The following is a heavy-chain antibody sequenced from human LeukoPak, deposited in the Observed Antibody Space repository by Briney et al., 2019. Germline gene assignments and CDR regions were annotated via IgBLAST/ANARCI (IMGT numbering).Heavy chain of an antibody. CDR3: ARDQARNYYYDSSGYYQDY. J-gene: IGHJ4*02. Sequence: ASVKVSCKASGYTFTGYYMHWVRQAPGQGLEWMGWINPKSGGTNYAQKFQGRVTMTRDTSISTAYMELSRLRSDDTAVYYCARDQARNYYYDSSGYYQDYWGQGTLVTVSS. V-gene: IGHV1-2*02. CDR1: GYTFTGYY. CDR2: INPKSGGT. D-gene: IGHD3-22*01.